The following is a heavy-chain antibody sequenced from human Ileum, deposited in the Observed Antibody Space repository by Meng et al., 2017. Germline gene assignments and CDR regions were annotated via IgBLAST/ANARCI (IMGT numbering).Heavy chain of an antibody. Sequence: QVQLQQSGPGLVMPSQTLSLSCAISGGSVSSNSAAWNWIRQSPSRGLEWLGRTYYRSKWYNNYAVSVRSRISINPDTSKNQFSLQLNSVTPEDTAVYYCARDGGAAPDYFDYWGQGTLVTVSS. D-gene: IGHD3-16*01. CDR2: TYYRSKWYN. V-gene: IGHV6-1*01. CDR1: GGSVSSNSAA. CDR3: ARDGGAAPDYFDY. J-gene: IGHJ4*02.